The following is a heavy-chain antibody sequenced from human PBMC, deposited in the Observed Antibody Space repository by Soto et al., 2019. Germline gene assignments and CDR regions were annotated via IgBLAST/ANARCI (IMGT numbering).Heavy chain of an antibody. CDR1: GGSISNYC. D-gene: IGHD6-13*01. CDR2: MCYSGST. Sequence: SETLSLTCSVSGGSISNYCWNWIRQPPGKGPEWIGYMCYSGSTNYNPSLKSRVTISVDTSKNQFSLKLSSVTAADTAVYYCARGINAAAPGTLAYWGQGTLVTV. V-gene: IGHV4-59*01. J-gene: IGHJ4*02. CDR3: ARGINAAAPGTLAY.